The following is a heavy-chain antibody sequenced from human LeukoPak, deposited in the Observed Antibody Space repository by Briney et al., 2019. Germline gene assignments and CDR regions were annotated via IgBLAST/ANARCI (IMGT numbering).Heavy chain of an antibody. CDR2: ISYDGSNK. CDR1: GFTFSSYG. Sequence: PGGSLRLSCAASGFTFSSYGMHWVRQAPGKGLEWVAVISYDGSNKYYADSVKGRFTISRDNSKNTLYLQMNSLRAEDTAVYYCAKDLGGYWGQGTLVTVPS. J-gene: IGHJ4*02. V-gene: IGHV3-30*18. CDR3: AKDLGGY. D-gene: IGHD3-16*01.